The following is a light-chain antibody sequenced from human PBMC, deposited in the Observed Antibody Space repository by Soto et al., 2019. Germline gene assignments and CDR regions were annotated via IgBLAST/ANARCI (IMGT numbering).Light chain of an antibody. Sequence: QSVLTQSASVSGSPGQSITISCTGTNSDVGIYNYVSWYQLHPGKAPKLLIYGVSNRPSGVSNRFSGSKSGNTASLTISGLQAEDEGDYYCSSYTRTSSLVFGGGTQLTVL. V-gene: IGLV2-14*01. CDR1: NSDVGIYNY. J-gene: IGLJ3*02. CDR3: SSYTRTSSLV. CDR2: GVS.